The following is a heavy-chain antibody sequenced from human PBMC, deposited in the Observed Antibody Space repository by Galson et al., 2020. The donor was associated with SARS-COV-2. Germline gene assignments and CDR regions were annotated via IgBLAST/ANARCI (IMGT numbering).Heavy chain of an antibody. D-gene: IGHD3-9*01. CDR2: ISSSGSTI. V-gene: IGHV3-48*03. Sequence: GESLKISCAASGFTFSSYEMNWVRQAPGKGLEWVSYISSSGSTIYYADSVKGRFTISRDNAKNSLYLQMNSLRAEDTAVYYCARGDILTGYYPYNPYYYYGMDVWGQGTTVTVSS. CDR3: ARGDILTGYYPYNPYYYYGMDV. J-gene: IGHJ6*02. CDR1: GFTFSSYE.